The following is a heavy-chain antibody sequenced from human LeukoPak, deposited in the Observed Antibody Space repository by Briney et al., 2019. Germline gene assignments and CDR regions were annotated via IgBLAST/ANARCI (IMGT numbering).Heavy chain of an antibody. CDR3: ARAGLLLWFGEYFNDAFDI. Sequence: SETLSLTCTVSGGSISSYYWSWIRQPAGKGLEWIGRIYTSGSTNYNPSLKSRVTTSVDTSKNQFSLKLTSVTAADTAVYYCARAGLLLWFGEYFNDAFDIWGQGTMVTVSS. V-gene: IGHV4-4*07. J-gene: IGHJ3*02. D-gene: IGHD3-10*01. CDR2: IYTSGST. CDR1: GGSISSYY.